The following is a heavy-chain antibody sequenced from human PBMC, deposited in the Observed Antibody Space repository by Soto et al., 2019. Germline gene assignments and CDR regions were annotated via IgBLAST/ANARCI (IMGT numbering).Heavy chain of an antibody. Sequence: GASVKVSCKASGGTFSSYAISWVRQAPGQGLEWMGGIIPIFGTANYAQKFQGRVTITADESTSTAYMELSGLRSEDTAVYYCARALWFGELSYYYGMDVWGQGTTVTVSS. CDR1: GGTFSSYA. CDR3: ARALWFGELSYYYGMDV. D-gene: IGHD3-10*01. J-gene: IGHJ6*02. CDR2: IIPIFGTA. V-gene: IGHV1-69*13.